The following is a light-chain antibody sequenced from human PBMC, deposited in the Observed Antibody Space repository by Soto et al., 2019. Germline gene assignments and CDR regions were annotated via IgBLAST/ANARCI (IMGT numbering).Light chain of an antibody. Sequence: EIVMTLSPATLSVSPGERATLSCRASQSLSNNIYLAWYHQKPGQAPRLLIHDASNRAAGVPARFSGSGSGTDFTLTISSLEPEDFAVYYCQQRYNWPPITFGQGTRLEIK. CDR3: QQRYNWPPIT. CDR1: QSLSNNIY. V-gene: IGKV3-11*01. J-gene: IGKJ5*01. CDR2: DAS.